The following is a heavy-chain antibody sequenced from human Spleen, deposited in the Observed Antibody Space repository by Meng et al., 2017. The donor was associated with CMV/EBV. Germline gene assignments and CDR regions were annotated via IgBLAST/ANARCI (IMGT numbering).Heavy chain of an antibody. V-gene: IGHV4-61*01. CDR3: ARASRFLEWLENWFDP. J-gene: IGHJ5*02. Sequence: SETLSLTCTVSGGSVSSGSYYWSWIRQRPGKGLEWIGYIYYSGSTNYNPSLKSRVTISVDTSKNQFSLKLSSVTAADTAVYYCARASRFLEWLENWFDPWAQGTLVTVSS. D-gene: IGHD3-3*01. CDR1: GGSVSSGSYY. CDR2: IYYSGST.